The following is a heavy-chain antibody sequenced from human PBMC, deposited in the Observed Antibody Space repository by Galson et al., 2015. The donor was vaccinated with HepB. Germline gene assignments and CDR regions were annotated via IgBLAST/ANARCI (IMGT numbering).Heavy chain of an antibody. Sequence: SLRLSCAASGFTFSSYGMHWVRQAPGKGLEWVAVISYDGSNKYYADSVKGRFTISRDNSKNTLYLQMNSLRAEDTAVYYCAKGYYDFWSGYYTREPYYFDYWGQGTLVTVSS. V-gene: IGHV3-30*18. D-gene: IGHD3-3*01. CDR2: ISYDGSNK. CDR3: AKGYYDFWSGYYTREPYYFDY. J-gene: IGHJ4*02. CDR1: GFTFSSYG.